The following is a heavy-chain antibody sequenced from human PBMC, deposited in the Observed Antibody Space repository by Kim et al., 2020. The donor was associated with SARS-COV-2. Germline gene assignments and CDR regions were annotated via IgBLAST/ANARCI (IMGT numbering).Heavy chain of an antibody. D-gene: IGHD5-18*01. CDR1: GGTFSTYS. CDR2: IIPILGIT. V-gene: IGHV1-69*04. CDR3: AREGDTAIIDYYYFGMDV. J-gene: IGHJ6*02. Sequence: SVKVSCKASGGTFSTYSITWVRQAPGQGLEWMGRIIPILGITTYAQKFQGRVTITADKSTSTAYMELSSLTSEDTAIYFCAREGDTAIIDYYYFGMDVWGQGTTVTVSS.